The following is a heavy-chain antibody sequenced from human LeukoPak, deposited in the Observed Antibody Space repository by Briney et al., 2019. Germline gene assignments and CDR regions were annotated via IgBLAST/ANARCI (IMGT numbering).Heavy chain of an antibody. CDR3: ARLYSRFYYYYMDV. D-gene: IGHD1-14*01. Sequence: SETLSLTCAVYGGSFSGYYWSWIRQPPGKGLEWIGEINHSGSTNYNPSLKSRVTISVDTSKNQFSLKLSSVTAADTAVYYCARLYSRFYYYYMDVWGKGTTVTISS. CDR1: GGSFSGYY. V-gene: IGHV4-34*01. CDR2: INHSGST. J-gene: IGHJ6*03.